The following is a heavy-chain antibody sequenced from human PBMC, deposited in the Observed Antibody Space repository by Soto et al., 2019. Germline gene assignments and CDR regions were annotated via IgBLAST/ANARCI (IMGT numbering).Heavy chain of an antibody. Sequence: GGSLRLSCAASGFTFSSYWMHWVRQAPGKGLVWVSRINSDGSSTSYADSVKGRFTISRDNAKNTLYLQMNSLRAEDTAVYYCARGLEGDYDFWSGYPYNWFDPWGQGTLVTVSS. CDR2: INSDGSST. D-gene: IGHD3-3*01. CDR1: GFTFSSYW. CDR3: ARGLEGDYDFWSGYPYNWFDP. V-gene: IGHV3-74*01. J-gene: IGHJ5*02.